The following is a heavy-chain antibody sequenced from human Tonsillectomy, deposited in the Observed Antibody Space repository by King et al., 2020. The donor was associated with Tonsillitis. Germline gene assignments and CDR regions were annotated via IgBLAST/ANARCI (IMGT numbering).Heavy chain of an antibody. CDR2: ISGSDST. D-gene: IGHD3-22*01. CDR1: GFTFSNCA. CDR3: AKEDGFYYDSSGYFDY. J-gene: IGHJ4*02. V-gene: IGHV3-23*04. Sequence: VQLVESGGGLVQPGGSLRLPCAASGFTFSNCAMNWVRQAPGKGLEWVSTISGSDSTSYTDSVKGRFTISRDYSKNTLYLQMNSLRADDTAVYYCAKEDGFYYDSSGYFDYWGQGTVVTVSS.